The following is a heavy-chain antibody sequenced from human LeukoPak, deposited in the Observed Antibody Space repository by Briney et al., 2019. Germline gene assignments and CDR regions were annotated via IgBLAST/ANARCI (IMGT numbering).Heavy chain of an antibody. CDR3: TTSPDY. Sequence: GGSLRLSGAASGFTFSNAGMTWVRQAPGKGLEGCRRIKSQSDGGTIDFAAPVKGRFTISTDDSKNTLYLQMNSLKTEDTAVYYCTTSPDYWGQGTPVTVSS. V-gene: IGHV3-15*01. J-gene: IGHJ4*02. CDR1: GFTFSNAG. CDR2: IKSQSDGGTI.